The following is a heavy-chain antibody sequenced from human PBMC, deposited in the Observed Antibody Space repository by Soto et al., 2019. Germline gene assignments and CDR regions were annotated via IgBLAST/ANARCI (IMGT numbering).Heavy chain of an antibody. CDR1: GFTFSSYA. Sequence: GGSLRLSCAASGFTFSSYAMHWVRQAPGKGLEWVAVISCDGSNKYYADSVKGRFTISRDNSKNTLYLQMNSLRAEDTAVYYCATSLSFRGALDYWGQGTLVTVSS. CDR3: ATSLSFRGALDY. CDR2: ISCDGSNK. D-gene: IGHD3-10*01. J-gene: IGHJ4*02. V-gene: IGHV3-30-3*01.